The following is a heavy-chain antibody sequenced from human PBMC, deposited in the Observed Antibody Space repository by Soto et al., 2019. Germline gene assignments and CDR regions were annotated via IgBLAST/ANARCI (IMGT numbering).Heavy chain of an antibody. V-gene: IGHV3-21*01. J-gene: IGHJ4*02. Sequence: GGSLRLSCAASGFTFSSYSMNWVRQAPGKGLEWVSSISSSSSYIYYADSVKGRFTISRDNAKNSLYLQMNSLRAEDTAVYYCARDIAMVRGAILGCFDYWGQGTLVTVSS. CDR3: ARDIAMVRGAILGCFDY. CDR1: GFTFSSYS. D-gene: IGHD3-10*01. CDR2: ISSSSSYI.